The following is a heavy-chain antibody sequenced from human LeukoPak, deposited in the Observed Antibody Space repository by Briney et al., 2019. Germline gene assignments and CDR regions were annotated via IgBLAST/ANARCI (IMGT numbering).Heavy chain of an antibody. D-gene: IGHD2-21*02. Sequence: GGSLRLSCAASGFTFSSYAMRWVRQAPGKGLEWVAVISYDGSNKYYADSVKGRFTISRDNSKNTLYPQMNSLRAEDTAVYYCARSYCCAYCGGDCSRNWFDPWGQGTLVTVSS. CDR2: ISYDGSNK. V-gene: IGHV3-30-3*01. CDR3: ARSYCCAYCGGDCSRNWFDP. CDR1: GFTFSSYA. J-gene: IGHJ5*02.